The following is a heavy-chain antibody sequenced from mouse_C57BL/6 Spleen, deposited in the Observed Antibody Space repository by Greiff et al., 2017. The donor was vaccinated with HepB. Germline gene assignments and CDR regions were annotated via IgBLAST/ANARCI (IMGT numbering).Heavy chain of an antibody. D-gene: IGHD2-4*01. CDR3: ARAAYDYDGGFAY. CDR1: GYTFTSYW. J-gene: IGHJ3*01. CDR2: IHPNSGST. Sequence: VQLQQSGAELVKPGASVKLSCKASGYTFTSYWMHWVKQRPGQGLEWIGMIHPNSGSTNYNEKFKSKATLTVDKSSSTAYMQLSSLTSEDSAVYDCARAAYDYDGGFAYWGQGTLVTVSA. V-gene: IGHV1-64*01.